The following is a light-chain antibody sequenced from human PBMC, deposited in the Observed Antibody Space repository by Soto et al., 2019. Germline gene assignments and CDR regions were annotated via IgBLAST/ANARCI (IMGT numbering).Light chain of an antibody. J-gene: IGLJ3*02. CDR2: GNS. Sequence: QSVLTQPPSVSGAPRQRVTISCTGSSSNIGAGYGVHWYQQLPGTAPKLLIYGNSNRPSGVPDRFSGSKSGASASLAITGLQAEDEADYYCQSYDISLTTWVFGGGTKVTVL. V-gene: IGLV1-40*01. CDR3: QSYDISLTTWV. CDR1: SSNIGAGYG.